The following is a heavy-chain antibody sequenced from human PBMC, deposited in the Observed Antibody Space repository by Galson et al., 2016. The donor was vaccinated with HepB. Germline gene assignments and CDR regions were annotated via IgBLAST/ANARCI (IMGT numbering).Heavy chain of an antibody. J-gene: IGHJ4*02. CDR3: ARDDQYRFDS. D-gene: IGHD2/OR15-2a*01. CDR2: ISTYSGNT. Sequence: SVKVSCKASGYTFTTSGISWVRQAPGQGLEWMGWISTYSGNTKYAQKFQGGLTLTTDSSTTTVYMELRSLRFDDTALYYCARDDQYRFDSWGPGTLVTVSS. CDR1: GYTFTTSG. V-gene: IGHV1-18*01.